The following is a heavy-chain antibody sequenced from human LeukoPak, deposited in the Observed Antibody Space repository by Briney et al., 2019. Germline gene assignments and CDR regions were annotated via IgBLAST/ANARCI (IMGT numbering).Heavy chain of an antibody. J-gene: IGHJ4*02. D-gene: IGHD3-22*01. CDR2: ICGDGGLT. CDR3: AKDGYYDCSGYS. CDR1: GFTFVDYS. Sequence: PGGSLRLSCAASGFTFVDYSMHWVRQAPGKGLEWVSLICGDGGLTDYADAVKGRFAISRDNSKNSLYLQMNSLRTDDTALYFCAKDGYYDCSGYSWGQGTLVTVSS. V-gene: IGHV3-43*02.